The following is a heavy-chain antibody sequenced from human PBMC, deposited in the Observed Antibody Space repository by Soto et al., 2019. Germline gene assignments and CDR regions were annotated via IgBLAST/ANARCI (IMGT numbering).Heavy chain of an antibody. V-gene: IGHV1-18*01. CDR2: ISAHNGNT. J-gene: IGHJ4*02. CDR3: AIGRYGDY. CDR1: GYAFTTYG. D-gene: IGHD1-1*01. Sequence: QVHLVQSGAEVKKPGGSVKVSCQGSGYAFTTYGITWVRQAPGQGLEWMGWISAHNGNTNYAQKLQGRVTVTRDTSTSTAYMELRSLRYDDTALYYCAIGRYGDYWGQGALVTVSS.